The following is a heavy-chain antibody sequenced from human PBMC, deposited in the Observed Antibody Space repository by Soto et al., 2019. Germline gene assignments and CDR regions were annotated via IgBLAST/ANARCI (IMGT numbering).Heavy chain of an antibody. V-gene: IGHV1-18*01. CDR1: GYTFTTYG. Sequence: QVQLVQSGAEVKKPGASVNVSCKASGYTFTTYGISWVRQAPGQGLEWLGWISAHNGNTNYAQKFQGKVTRTTDTSTNTSYMELRSLRSDDTAEDYCAKDEATSSDWYDAFDIWGQGTMVTVSS. CDR2: ISAHNGNT. J-gene: IGHJ3*02. D-gene: IGHD6-19*01. CDR3: AKDEATSSDWYDAFDI.